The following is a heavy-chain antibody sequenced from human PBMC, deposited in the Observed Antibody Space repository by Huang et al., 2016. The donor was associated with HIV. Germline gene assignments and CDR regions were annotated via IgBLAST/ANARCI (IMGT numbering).Heavy chain of an antibody. D-gene: IGHD6-19*01. CDR3: ARPGYGSGWRFDS. CDR2: VNHEGST. V-gene: IGHV4-34*01. Sequence: QVRLEQWGAGLLKSSETLSLTCAVYGGSFSDHFWTWIRQSPGKGLEWIGEVNHEGSTNYNPSLKSRVTITADMSKNQFSLKLDSMTGADTGLYFCARPGYGSGWRFDSWGRGTLVTVTS. J-gene: IGHJ4*02. CDR1: GGSFSDHF.